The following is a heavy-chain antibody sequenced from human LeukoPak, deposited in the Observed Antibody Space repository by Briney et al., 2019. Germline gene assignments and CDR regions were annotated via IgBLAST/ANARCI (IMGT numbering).Heavy chain of an antibody. J-gene: IGHJ4*02. V-gene: IGHV3-30*02. Sequence: QSGGSLRLSCAGSGFSFSSYGMHWVRQAPGKGLEWMAFIRSDGSNKYYADSVKGRFTISRDNSKNTLYLQMNSLRAEDTAVYYCAKSRRGPYYFDYWGQGTLVTVSS. D-gene: IGHD3-10*01. CDR1: GFSFSSYG. CDR3: AKSRRGPYYFDY. CDR2: IRSDGSNK.